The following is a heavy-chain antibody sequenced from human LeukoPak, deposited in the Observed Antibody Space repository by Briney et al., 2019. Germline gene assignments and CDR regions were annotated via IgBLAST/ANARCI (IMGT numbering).Heavy chain of an antibody. CDR1: GGSISGYY. J-gene: IGHJ4*02. CDR3: ARGRSLYFDY. Sequence: SETLSLTCIVSGGSISGYYWNWIRRPAGKGLEWIGRVYTNVITNYNPSLKSRVTMSVDTSKNQFSLMLSSVTAADTAVYYCARGRSLYFDYWGQGTLVTVSS. V-gene: IGHV4-4*07. CDR2: VYTNVIT.